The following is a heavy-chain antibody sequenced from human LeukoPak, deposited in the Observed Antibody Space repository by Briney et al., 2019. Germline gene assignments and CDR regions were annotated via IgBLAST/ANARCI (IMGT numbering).Heavy chain of an antibody. CDR3: ARDMTTVTTGDY. CDR1: GFSFSSYS. Sequence: GGSLRLSCEASGFSFSSYSMPWVRQAPGKGLEWVAVISDDGSKKYYADSVKGRFTISRDNSKNTLYLQLNSLRAEDTAVYYCARDMTTVTTGDYWGQGTLVTVSS. V-gene: IGHV3-30*04. D-gene: IGHD4-17*01. CDR2: ISDDGSKK. J-gene: IGHJ4*02.